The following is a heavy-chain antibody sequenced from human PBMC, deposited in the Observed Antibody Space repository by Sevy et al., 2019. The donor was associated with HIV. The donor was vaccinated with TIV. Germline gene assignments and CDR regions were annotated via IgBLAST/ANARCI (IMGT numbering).Heavy chain of an antibody. D-gene: IGHD5-12*01. CDR1: GFTFSDYY. Sequence: GGSLRLSCAASGFTFSDYYMSWIRQAPGKGLEWVSYISRSSSTIYYADSVKGRFTISRDNAKNSLYLQMNSLRAEDTAGYYCAGDRYSLIGVGPPDAFDIWGRGTMVTVSS. CDR3: AGDRYSLIGVGPPDAFDI. J-gene: IGHJ3*02. V-gene: IGHV3-11*01. CDR2: ISRSSSTI.